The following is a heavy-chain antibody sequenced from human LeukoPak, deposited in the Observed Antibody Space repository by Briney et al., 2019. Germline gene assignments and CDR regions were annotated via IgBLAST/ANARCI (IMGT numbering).Heavy chain of an antibody. CDR3: ARDSGDYSSPVDY. D-gene: IGHD1-26*01. V-gene: IGHV3-30*03. CDR2: ISYDGSNK. CDR1: GFTFSSYG. Sequence: QPGRSLRLSCAASGFTFSSYGMHWVRQAPGKGLEWVAVISYDGSNKYYADSVKGRFTISRDNSKNTLYLQMNSLRAEDTAVYYCARDSGDYSSPVDYWGQGTLVTVSS. J-gene: IGHJ4*02.